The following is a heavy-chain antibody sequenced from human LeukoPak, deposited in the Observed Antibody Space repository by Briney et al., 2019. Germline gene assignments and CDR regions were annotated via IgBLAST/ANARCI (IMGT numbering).Heavy chain of an antibody. V-gene: IGHV3-20*04. Sequence: TGGYLRLSCAASGFTFDDYGMSWVRQAPGKGLEWVSGINWNGGSTGYADSVKGRFTISRDNAKNSLYLQMNSLRAEDTALYYCARALLYCSSTSCSFDYWGQGTLVTVSS. D-gene: IGHD2-2*01. CDR2: INWNGGST. J-gene: IGHJ4*02. CDR1: GFTFDDYG. CDR3: ARALLYCSSTSCSFDY.